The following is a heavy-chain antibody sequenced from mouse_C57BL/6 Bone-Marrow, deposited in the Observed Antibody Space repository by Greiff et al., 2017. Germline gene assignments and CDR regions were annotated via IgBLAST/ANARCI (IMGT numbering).Heavy chain of an antibody. Sequence: VQLQQSGPELVKPGASVKISCKASGYSFTGYYMNWVKQSPEKSLEWIGKINPSTGGTPYNQKFKAKATLTVDKSSSTAYMQLKSLTSEDSAVXEGARAPRGRTYYSNSYDVDYWGQGTTLTVSS. CDR2: INPSTGGT. J-gene: IGHJ2*01. CDR3: ARAPRGRTYYSNSYDVDY. CDR1: GYSFTGYY. V-gene: IGHV1-42*01. D-gene: IGHD2-5*01.